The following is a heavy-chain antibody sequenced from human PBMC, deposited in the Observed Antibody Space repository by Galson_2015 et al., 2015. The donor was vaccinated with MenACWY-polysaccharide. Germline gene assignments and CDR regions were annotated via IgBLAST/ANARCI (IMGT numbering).Heavy chain of an antibody. D-gene: IGHD2-15*01. CDR1: TFTLSNAW. CDR2: LKSNLAGGTT. V-gene: IGHV3-15*01. Sequence: SLRLSCAASTFTLSNAWMNWVRQAPGKGLEWVGRLKSNLAGGTTDYAAPVKGRFTISRDDSKNTLYLQMNSLKIEDTAVYYCTPDPRHEILRDWGQGTLVTVSA. J-gene: IGHJ4*02. CDR3: TPDPRHEILRD.